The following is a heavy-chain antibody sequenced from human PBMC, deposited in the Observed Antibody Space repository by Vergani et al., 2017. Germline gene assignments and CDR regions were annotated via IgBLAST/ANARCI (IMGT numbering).Heavy chain of an antibody. CDR3: ARSIAAAGNGYYYYGMDV. J-gene: IGHJ6*02. CDR1: GFTFSDHV. Sequence: EVQLVESGGGLVQPGGSLTLSCAASGFTFSDHVMDWVRQGPGKGLEWVGRSRNKARSYTTEYSASVKGRFTISRDDSRNSLYLQMNSLRAEDTAVYYCARSIAAAGNGYYYYGMDVWGQGTTVTVSS. V-gene: IGHV3-72*01. CDR2: SRNKARSYTT. D-gene: IGHD6-13*01.